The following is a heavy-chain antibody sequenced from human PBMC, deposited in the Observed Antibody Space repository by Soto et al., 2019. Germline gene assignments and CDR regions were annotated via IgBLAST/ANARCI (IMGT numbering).Heavy chain of an antibody. D-gene: IGHD3-22*01. CDR2: IIPIFGTA. V-gene: IGHV1-69*01. CDR3: ARAPHYYDSSGYYTDYGMDV. J-gene: IGHJ6*02. CDR1: GGTFSSYA. Sequence: QVQLVQSGAEVKKPGSSVKVSCKASGGTFSSYAISWVRQAPGQGLEWMGGIIPIFGTANYAQKFQGRVTITADESTSTAYMELSSLRSEDTAVYYCARAPHYYDSSGYYTDYGMDVWGQGTTVTVSS.